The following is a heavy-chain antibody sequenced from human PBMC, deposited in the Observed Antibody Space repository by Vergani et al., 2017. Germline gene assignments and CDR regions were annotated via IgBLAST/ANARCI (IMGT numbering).Heavy chain of an antibody. CDR1: GYTFTGYY. J-gene: IGHJ4*02. Sequence: QVQLVQSGAEVKKPGASVKVSCKASGYTFTGYYMHWVRQAPGQGLEWMGWINPNSGGTNYAQKFQGRVTMTRDTSISTAYMELSRVRSDDTAVYYCARGGLELAVATSDFDYWGQGTLVTVSS. CDR2: INPNSGGT. D-gene: IGHD5-12*01. V-gene: IGHV1-2*02. CDR3: ARGGLELAVATSDFDY.